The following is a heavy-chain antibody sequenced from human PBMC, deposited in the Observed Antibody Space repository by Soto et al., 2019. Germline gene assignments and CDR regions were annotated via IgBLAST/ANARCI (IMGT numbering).Heavy chain of an antibody. CDR2: IFYSGTT. V-gene: IGHV4-39*01. CDR1: GGSITSINYY. J-gene: IGHJ4*02. CDR3: ARLGYSTSWYYFAY. D-gene: IGHD6-13*01. Sequence: QLQLQESGPGLVKPSETLSLTCTVSGGSITSINYYWGWIRQPPGKGLEWIGSIFYSGTTYYNPSLKSRVTISVDTSKNQFSLKLTSVTAADTAVYSCARLGYSTSWYYFAYWGQGTLVTVSS.